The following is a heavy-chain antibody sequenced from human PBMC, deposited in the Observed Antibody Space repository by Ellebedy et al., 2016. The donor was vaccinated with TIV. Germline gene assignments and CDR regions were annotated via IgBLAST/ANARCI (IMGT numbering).Heavy chain of an antibody. CDR3: ARVGGDLDYFDY. Sequence: GGSLRLSXAASGFTFSSYWMSWVRQAPGKGLEWVANIKQDGSEKYYVDSVKGRFTISRDNAKNSLYLQMNSLRAEDAAVYYCARVGGDLDYFDYWGQGTLVTVSS. CDR2: IKQDGSEK. CDR1: GFTFSSYW. J-gene: IGHJ4*02. V-gene: IGHV3-7*01. D-gene: IGHD6-25*01.